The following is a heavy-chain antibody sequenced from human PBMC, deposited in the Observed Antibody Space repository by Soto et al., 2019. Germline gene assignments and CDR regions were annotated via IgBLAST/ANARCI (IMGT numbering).Heavy chain of an antibody. CDR3: VKDILYDIRPASGATHF. V-gene: IGHV3-23*01. CDR1: GFTFSSYA. J-gene: IGHJ4*02. Sequence: PGGSLRLSCAASGFTFSSYAMSWVRQAPGKGLEWVAAISGGGGGTYYADPVKGRFTISRDNSKNTLHLQMNNLRAEDTATYYCVKDILYDIRPASGATHFCGQGTLVTVS. CDR2: ISGGGGGT. D-gene: IGHD2-15*01.